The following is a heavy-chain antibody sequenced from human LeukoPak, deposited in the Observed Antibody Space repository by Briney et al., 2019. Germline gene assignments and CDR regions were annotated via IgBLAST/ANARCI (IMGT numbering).Heavy chain of an antibody. J-gene: IGHJ5*02. V-gene: IGHV4-59*08. CDR2: IYYSGST. D-gene: IGHD3-9*01. Sequence: SETLSLTCTDSGGSISSSYWSWIRQPPGKGLEWIGYIYYSGSTNYNPSLKSRVTISVDTSKNQFSLKLSSVTAADTAVYYCARHRDILTGYRWFDPWGQGTLVTVSS. CDR3: ARHRDILTGYRWFDP. CDR1: GGSISSSY.